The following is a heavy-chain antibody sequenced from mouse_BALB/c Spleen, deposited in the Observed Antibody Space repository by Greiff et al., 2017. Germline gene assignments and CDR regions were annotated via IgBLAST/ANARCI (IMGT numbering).Heavy chain of an antibody. Sequence: VQLKESGPELVKPGASVKVSCKASGYAFTSYNMYWVKQSHGKSLEWIGYIDPYNGGTSYNQKFKGKATLTVDKSSSTAYMHLNSLTSEDSAVYYCAREDYVSSYYAMDYWGQGTSVTVSS. CDR2: IDPYNGGT. CDR1: GYAFTSYN. J-gene: IGHJ4*01. CDR3: AREDYVSSYYAMDY. V-gene: IGHV1S135*01. D-gene: IGHD1-1*01.